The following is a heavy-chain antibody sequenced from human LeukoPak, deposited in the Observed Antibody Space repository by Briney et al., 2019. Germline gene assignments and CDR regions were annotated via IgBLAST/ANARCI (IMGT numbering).Heavy chain of an antibody. J-gene: IGHJ4*02. D-gene: IGHD3-10*01. CDR3: AKPNTMVRGGPCFDY. CDR1: GFTFSSYT. CDR2: IFGNGDTT. Sequence: GGSLRLSCAVSGFTFSSYTMNWVRQAPGKGLEWVSIIFGNGDTTYYADSVKGRFTVSRDNSKDTLYLQMNDLRPDDTAIYYCAKPNTMVRGGPCFDYWGQGLLVTVSS. V-gene: IGHV3-23*01.